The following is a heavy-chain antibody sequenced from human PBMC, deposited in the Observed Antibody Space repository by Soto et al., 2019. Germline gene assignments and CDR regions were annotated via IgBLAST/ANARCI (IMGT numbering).Heavy chain of an antibody. J-gene: IGHJ5*02. D-gene: IGHD3-9*01. CDR2: IYYSGST. Sequence: PSETLSLTCTVSGGSISSSSYYWGWIRQPPGKGLEWIGYIYYSGSTYYNPSLKSRVTISVDTSKNQFSLKLSSVTAADTAVYYCARGSRPFECFDPWGQGTLVTVSS. CDR1: GGSISSSSYY. CDR3: ARGSRPFECFDP. V-gene: IGHV4-31*03.